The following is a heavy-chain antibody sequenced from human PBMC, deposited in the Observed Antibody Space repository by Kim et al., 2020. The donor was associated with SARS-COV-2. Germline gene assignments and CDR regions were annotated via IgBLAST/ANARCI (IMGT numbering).Heavy chain of an antibody. CDR1: GFTVSRNY. CDR2: IYSGGGT. Sequence: GGSLRLSCATSGFTVSRNYMSWVRQAPGKGLDWVAVIYSGGGTYYADSVKGRFTISRDIFKNTLYLQMNSLRGDDTAVYYCAGGGTSYFYGMGGWGQGTTVIVSS. V-gene: IGHV3-66*01. J-gene: IGHJ6*02. CDR3: AGGGTSYFYGMGG. D-gene: IGHD3-16*01.